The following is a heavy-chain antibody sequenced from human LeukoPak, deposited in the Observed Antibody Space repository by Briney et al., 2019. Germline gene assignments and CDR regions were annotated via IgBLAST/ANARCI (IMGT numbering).Heavy chain of an antibody. V-gene: IGHV4-59*11. J-gene: IGHJ4*02. Sequence: PSETLSLTCTVSGGSISSHYWSWIRQPPGKGLEWIGYIYYSGSTNYNPSLKSRVTISVDTSKNQFSLKLSSVTAADTAVYYCARDRYSYGYGYYFDYWGQGTLVTVYS. CDR3: ARDRYSYGYGYYFDY. CDR1: GGSISSHY. CDR2: IYYSGST. D-gene: IGHD5-18*01.